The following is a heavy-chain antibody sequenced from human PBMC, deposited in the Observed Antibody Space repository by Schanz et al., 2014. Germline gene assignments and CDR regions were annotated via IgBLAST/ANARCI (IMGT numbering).Heavy chain of an antibody. CDR2: IVPIAGIT. V-gene: IGHV1-69*04. D-gene: IGHD2-2*01. Sequence: QVQLVQSGAEVKKPGASVKVSCKASGYTFISYGIKWVRQAPGQGLEWMGRIVPIAGITNYAQRFQGRVTITADKSSDTAYMELSSLRSEDTAVYYCARDRRRYCSTASCLHDNWFDPWGQGTLXIVSS. J-gene: IGHJ5*02. CDR1: GYTFISYG. CDR3: ARDRRRYCSTASCLHDNWFDP.